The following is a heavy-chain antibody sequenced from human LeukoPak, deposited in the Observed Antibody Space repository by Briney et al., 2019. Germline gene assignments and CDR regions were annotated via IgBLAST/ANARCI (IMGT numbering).Heavy chain of an antibody. Sequence: GGSLRLSCAASGFTFSSYWMSWVRQAPGKGLEWVANIKQDGSEKYYVDSVKGRFTISRDNAKNSLYLQMNSLRAEDTAVYYCAKLRITMSEDAFDIWGQGTMVTVSS. D-gene: IGHD3-10*02. CDR1: GFTFSSYW. CDR3: AKLRITMSEDAFDI. J-gene: IGHJ3*02. V-gene: IGHV3-7*03. CDR2: IKQDGSEK.